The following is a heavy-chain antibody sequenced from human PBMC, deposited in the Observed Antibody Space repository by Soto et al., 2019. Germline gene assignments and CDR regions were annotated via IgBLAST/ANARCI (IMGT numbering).Heavy chain of an antibody. J-gene: IGHJ6*02. CDR1: GGSISSSSYY. V-gene: IGHV4-39*07. D-gene: IGHD3-16*01. CDR2: IYYSGVG. CDR3: ARLHYVGQGLDV. Sequence: RSLTCTVSGGSISSSSYYWGWIRQPPGKVLEWIGIIYYSGVGYYNPSLKSRVTLSVYMSENQFSLTLSSVTAADTAVYYCARLHYVGQGLDVWGQGTTVTVSS.